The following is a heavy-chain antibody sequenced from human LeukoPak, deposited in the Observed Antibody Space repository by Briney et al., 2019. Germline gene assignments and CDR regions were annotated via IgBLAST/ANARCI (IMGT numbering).Heavy chain of an antibody. CDR2: IWYDGTNK. V-gene: IGHV3-33*01. CDR1: GFTFSNYG. CDR3: ARGPHPIILTGPADF. Sequence: PGRSLRLSCAASGFTFSNYGMHWVRQAPGKGLEWVAVIWYDGTNKYYAASVKGRFTISRDNSKNTLYLQMNSLRAEDTAVYYCARGPHPIILTGPADFWGQGTLVTVSS. J-gene: IGHJ4*02. D-gene: IGHD3-9*01.